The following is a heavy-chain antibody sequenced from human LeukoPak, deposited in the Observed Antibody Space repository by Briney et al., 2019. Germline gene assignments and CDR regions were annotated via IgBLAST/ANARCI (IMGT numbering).Heavy chain of an antibody. CDR3: ARDAGYDRFDY. Sequence: TGGSLRLSCSASGFTFSRSWMTWVRQAPGKGLEWVANIKEDGSAQNYVDSVKGRFTISRDNAKNTLYLEMKSLRAEDTAVYYCARDAGYDRFDYWGQGTLVTVSS. CDR1: GFTFSRSW. V-gene: IGHV3-7*05. J-gene: IGHJ4*02. CDR2: IKEDGSAQ. D-gene: IGHD3-22*01.